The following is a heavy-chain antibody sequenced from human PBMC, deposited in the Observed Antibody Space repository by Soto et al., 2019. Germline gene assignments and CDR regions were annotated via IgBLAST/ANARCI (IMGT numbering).Heavy chain of an antibody. D-gene: IGHD5-12*01. CDR3: ASGGDGYKLPY. CDR1: GDSISSGGYS. Sequence: SETLSLTCAVSGDSISSGGYSWNWTRQPPGKGLEWIGYIYHSGSAHYNPSLKSRVTLSVDRSKNQFSLRLDSVTAADTAIYFCASGGDGYKLPYWGQGALVTVSS. J-gene: IGHJ1*01. V-gene: IGHV4-30-2*01. CDR2: IYHSGSA.